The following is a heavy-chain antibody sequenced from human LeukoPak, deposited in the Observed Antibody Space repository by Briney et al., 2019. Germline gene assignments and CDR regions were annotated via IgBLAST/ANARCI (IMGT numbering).Heavy chain of an antibody. CDR2: IWDDGNKK. D-gene: IGHD4-17*01. CDR3: ARDFGTTVTTFGAVDI. V-gene: IGHV3-33*01. CDR1: GFMFHDYA. J-gene: IGHJ3*02. Sequence: GGSLRLSCAGPGFMFHDYAIHCVRQAPGKGLEWVALIWDDGNKKSHADTVKGRFTISRDNSKNTLYLQMNSLRAEDTAVYYCARDFGTTVTTFGAVDIWGQGTKVIVSS.